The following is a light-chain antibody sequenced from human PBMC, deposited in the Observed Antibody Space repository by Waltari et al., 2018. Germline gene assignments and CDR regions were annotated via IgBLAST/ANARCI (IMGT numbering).Light chain of an antibody. CDR1: TSDVGGYNY. CDR2: DVT. Sequence: SALTQPASVSESPGQSITISCTGTTSDVGGYNYVSWYQQHPGKAPKLMIYDVTNRPSAISNRFSGSTSGSPASLTISGLQAEDEADYYCSSFTGSSTWVFGGGTKLTVL. V-gene: IGLV2-14*03. J-gene: IGLJ3*02. CDR3: SSFTGSSTWV.